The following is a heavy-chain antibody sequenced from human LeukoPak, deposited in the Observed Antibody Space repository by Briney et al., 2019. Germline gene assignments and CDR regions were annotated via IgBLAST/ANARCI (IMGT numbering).Heavy chain of an antibody. J-gene: IGHJ4*02. CDR1: GFIFSNNW. CDR2: IKGDGSDK. D-gene: IGHD1-26*01. CDR3: ARDDFSGSYCD. Sequence: GESLRLSCAASGFIFSNNWMSWVRQAPGKGLEWVANIKGDGSDKYYVDSVKGRFTISRDNTRNSLYLQMNSLRADDTATYYCARDDFSGSYCDWGQGTLVTVSS. V-gene: IGHV3-7*01.